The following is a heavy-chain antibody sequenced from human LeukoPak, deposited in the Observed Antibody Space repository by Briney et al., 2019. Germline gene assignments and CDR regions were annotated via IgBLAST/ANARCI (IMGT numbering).Heavy chain of an antibody. CDR3: ARGKVIKTPTLRIYGMDV. Sequence: PSETPSLTCAVSGGSFSGYYWRWIRQPPGKGLEWIGEINHSGSTNYNPSLKSRVTISVCTSKNPFSMKLSSVTATDTAVYYGARGKVIKTPTLRIYGMDVWGKGTTVTVSS. V-gene: IGHV4-34*01. CDR1: GGSFSGYY. J-gene: IGHJ6*04. CDR2: INHSGST. D-gene: IGHD2-21*01.